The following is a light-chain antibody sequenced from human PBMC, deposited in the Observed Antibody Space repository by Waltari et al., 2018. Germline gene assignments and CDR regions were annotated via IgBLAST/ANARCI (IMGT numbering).Light chain of an antibody. CDR3: QQHNSNPRT. CDR1: QGISSY. CDR2: KAS. J-gene: IGKJ1*01. V-gene: IGKV1-9*01. Sequence: DIQMTQSPSSLSASVGDRVTITCRASQGISSYLAWYQQKPGKAPKLLIYKASTLQSGVPSRFSGSGSGTDFTLTISSRQPEDFATYYCQQHNSNPRTFGQGTKVEIK.